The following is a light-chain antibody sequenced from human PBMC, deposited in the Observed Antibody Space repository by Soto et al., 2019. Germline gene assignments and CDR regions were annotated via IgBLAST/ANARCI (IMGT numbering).Light chain of an antibody. Sequence: QSALTQPASVSGSPGQSITISCTGATSDVGNYNYVSWYQHHPGKAPKLMIYEVTNRPSGVSNRFSGSKSGNTASLTISGLQAEDEADYYCKSYTSRSTYVFGNGTKVTVL. CDR2: EVT. J-gene: IGLJ1*01. CDR3: KSYTSRSTYV. V-gene: IGLV2-14*01. CDR1: TSDVGNYNY.